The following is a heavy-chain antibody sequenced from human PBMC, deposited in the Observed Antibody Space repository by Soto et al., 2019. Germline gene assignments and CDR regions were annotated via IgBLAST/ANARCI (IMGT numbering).Heavy chain of an antibody. CDR1: GLSLIATGVG. V-gene: IGHV2-5*01. D-gene: IGHD3-16*01. CDR2: IYWHDDK. Sequence: VSGPTLVNPTQTLTLTCTFSGLSLIATGVGVSWIRQPPGKALEWLALIYWHDDKRYSPSLKSRLTITKDTSKNQVVLTMTNMDPVDTATYYCAHRGGATVGLYYFDYWGQGALVTVSS. J-gene: IGHJ4*02. CDR3: AHRGGATVGLYYFDY.